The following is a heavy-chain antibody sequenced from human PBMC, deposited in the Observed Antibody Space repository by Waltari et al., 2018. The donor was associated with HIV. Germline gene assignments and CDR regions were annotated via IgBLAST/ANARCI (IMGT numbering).Heavy chain of an antibody. Sequence: QVQLVESGGGLVNPGGSLRLSCATSGFTFSDYYMTWFRQAPGKGLEWVSYNRSDTTTIYYADSVKGRFTISGDNAKNSLYLQMNRLSVEDTAVYYCARLKYSSGFFDYWGQGALVTVSS. CDR2: NRSDTTTI. D-gene: IGHD6-19*01. CDR3: ARLKYSSGFFDY. CDR1: GFTFSDYY. J-gene: IGHJ4*02. V-gene: IGHV3-11*01.